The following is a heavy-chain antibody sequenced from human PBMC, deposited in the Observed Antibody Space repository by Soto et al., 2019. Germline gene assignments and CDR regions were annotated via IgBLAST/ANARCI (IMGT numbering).Heavy chain of an antibody. CDR1: GFTFSNAW. CDR3: TTTTTLLWFGELSYYYYMDV. Sequence: GGSLRLSCAASGFTFSNAWMSWVRQAPGKGLEWVGRIKSKTDGGTTDYAAPVKGRFTISRDDSKNTLYLQMNSLKTEDTAVYYCTTTTTLLWFGELSYYYYMDVWGKGTTVTVSS. D-gene: IGHD3-10*01. J-gene: IGHJ6*03. CDR2: IKSKTDGGTT. V-gene: IGHV3-15*01.